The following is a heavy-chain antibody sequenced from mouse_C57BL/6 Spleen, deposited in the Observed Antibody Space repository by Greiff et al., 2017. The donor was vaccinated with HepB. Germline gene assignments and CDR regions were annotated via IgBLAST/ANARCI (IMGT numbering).Heavy chain of an antibody. D-gene: IGHD3-2*02. CDR2: IWSDGST. CDR1: GFSFTSYG. Sequence: QVQLKESGPGLVAPSQSLSITCTVSGFSFTSYGVHWVRQPPGKGLEWLVVIWSDGSTTYNSALKSRLSISKDNSKSQVFLKMNSLQTDDTAMYYCARHDSSGSYAMDYWGQGTSVTVSS. V-gene: IGHV2-6-1*01. CDR3: ARHDSSGSYAMDY. J-gene: IGHJ4*01.